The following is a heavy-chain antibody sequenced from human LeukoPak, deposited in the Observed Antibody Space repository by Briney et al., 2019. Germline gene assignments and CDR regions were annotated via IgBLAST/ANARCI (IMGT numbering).Heavy chain of an antibody. CDR1: GFTFSSYA. J-gene: IGHJ4*02. V-gene: IGHV3-30-3*01. CDR2: ISYDGSNK. Sequence: GRSLRLSCAASGFTFSSYAMHWVRQAPGKGLEWVAVISYDGSNKYYADSVKGRFTISRDNAKNSLYLQMNSLRAEDTALYYCAKDLGGYDSFDYWGQGTLVTVSS. CDR3: AKDLGGYDSFDY. D-gene: IGHD5-12*01.